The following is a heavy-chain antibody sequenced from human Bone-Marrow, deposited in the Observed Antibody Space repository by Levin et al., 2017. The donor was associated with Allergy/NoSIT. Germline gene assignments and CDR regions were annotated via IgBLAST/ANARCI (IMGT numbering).Heavy chain of an antibody. D-gene: IGHD3-10*01. CDR1: GVSLSDYH. J-gene: IGHJ4*02. Sequence: SETLSLTCAVYGVSLSDYHWTWIRQSPGKGLEWIGETDHSGDTDYNPSLRGRVTISLDTSKRHLSLTLISVTAADTGVYFCAKEAGSFDFWSQGTRVIVS. CDR3: AKEAGSFDF. V-gene: IGHV4-34*01. CDR2: TDHSGDT.